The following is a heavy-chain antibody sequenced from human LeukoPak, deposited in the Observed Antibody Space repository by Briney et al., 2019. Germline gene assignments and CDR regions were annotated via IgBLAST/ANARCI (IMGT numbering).Heavy chain of an antibody. Sequence: PGGPLRLYCAASGFTFSSYSMKWLRQAQGKGLEWVSSISSSSSYIYYAVSGKGRFTISRDNGKNSLYLQMNSLRAEDTAVYYCARDSVWGLPAAFDYWGQGTLVTVSS. CDR1: GFTFSSYS. J-gene: IGHJ4*02. CDR3: ARDSVWGLPAAFDY. CDR2: ISSSSSYI. D-gene: IGHD1-26*01. V-gene: IGHV3-21*01.